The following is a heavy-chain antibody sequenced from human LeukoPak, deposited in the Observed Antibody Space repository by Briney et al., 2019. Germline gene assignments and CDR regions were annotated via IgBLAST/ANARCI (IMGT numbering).Heavy chain of an antibody. V-gene: IGHV3-23*01. J-gene: IGHJ4*01. Sequence: GGCLRLYCAASGFTFSSYAMSWARQAPGKGLKWVSAISGSGGSTYYADSVKGRFTISRDNSKNTLYLQMNSLRAEDTAVYYCAKETDEQWLASFDYWGHRIPVTVSS. D-gene: IGHD6-19*01. CDR2: ISGSGGST. CDR1: GFTFSSYA. CDR3: AKETDEQWLASFDY.